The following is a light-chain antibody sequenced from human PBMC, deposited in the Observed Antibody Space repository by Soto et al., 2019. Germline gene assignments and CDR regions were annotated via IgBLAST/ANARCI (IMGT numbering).Light chain of an antibody. J-gene: IGKJ5*01. Sequence: EIVLTQSPGTLSLSPGERGTLSCRASQSVSSNFLAWYQQKPGQAPRLLIFDASTRATGIPDRFTGSGSGTDFTLTISRLEPEDFAVYYCQQYGSSPAYTFGQGTRLEIK. V-gene: IGKV3-20*01. CDR2: DAS. CDR3: QQYGSSPAYT. CDR1: QSVSSNF.